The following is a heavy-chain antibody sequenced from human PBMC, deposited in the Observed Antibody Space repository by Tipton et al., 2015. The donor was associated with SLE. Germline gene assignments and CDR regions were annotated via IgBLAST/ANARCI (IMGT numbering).Heavy chain of an antibody. CDR3: ARAEISSSQGPNDY. V-gene: IGHV4-61*01. CDR1: GGSVSSGSYY. Sequence: TLSLTCTVSGGSVSSGSYYWSWIRQPPGKGLEWIGYIYYSGSTNYNPSLKSRVTISVDTSKNQFSLKLSSVTAADTAVYYCARAEISSSQGPNDYWGQGTLVTVSS. CDR2: IYYSGST. D-gene: IGHD6-13*01. J-gene: IGHJ4*02.